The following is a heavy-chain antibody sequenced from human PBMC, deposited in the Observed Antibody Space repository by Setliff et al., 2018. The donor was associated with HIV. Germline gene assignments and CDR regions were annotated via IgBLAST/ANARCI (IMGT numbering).Heavy chain of an antibody. D-gene: IGHD5-18*01. CDR3: ARGGVRGYSYGEAFDI. J-gene: IGHJ3*02. CDR1: GGSFNTYA. Sequence: ASVKVSCKSSGGSFNTYAINWVRQAPRQGLEWMGGIISIFDKANYAQKFHGRLTITADDSTRTVYMELNSLGSGDTAVYYCARGGVRGYSYGEAFDIWGQGTLVTVSS. CDR2: IISIFDKA. V-gene: IGHV1-69*13.